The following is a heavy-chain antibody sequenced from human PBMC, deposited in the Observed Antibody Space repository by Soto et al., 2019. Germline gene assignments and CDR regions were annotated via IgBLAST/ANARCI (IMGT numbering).Heavy chain of an antibody. CDR1: GGSISSYY. CDR3: ARVRGYGSGSYLGNWFDP. Sequence: PSETLSLTCTVSGGSISSYYWSWIRQPPGKGLEWIGYIYYSGSTNYNPSLKSRVTISVDTSKNQSSLKLSSVTAADTAVYYCARVRGYGSGSYLGNWFDPWGQGTLVTV. CDR2: IYYSGST. D-gene: IGHD3-10*01. J-gene: IGHJ5*02. V-gene: IGHV4-59*01.